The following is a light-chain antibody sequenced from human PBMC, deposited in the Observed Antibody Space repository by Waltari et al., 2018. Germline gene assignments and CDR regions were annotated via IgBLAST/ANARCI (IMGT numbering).Light chain of an antibody. J-gene: IGLJ2*01. CDR3: AAWDASLNALL. CDR2: SNN. CDR1: RCNIGTNT. Sequence: QSMLTQPPSASGTPGQRVTISCSGGRCNIGTNTVNWYQQVPGTAPKLLIYSNNQPPSGFPDRFSGSMSGTSASLAISGPQSEDEGEYYCAAWDASLNALLFGGGTTLTVL. V-gene: IGLV1-44*01.